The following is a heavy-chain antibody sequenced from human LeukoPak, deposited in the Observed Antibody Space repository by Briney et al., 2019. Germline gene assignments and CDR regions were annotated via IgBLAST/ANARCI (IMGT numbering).Heavy chain of an antibody. CDR2: IYYSGST. CDR3: ARDPYYYYGMDV. V-gene: IGHV4-31*03. CDR1: GGSISSGGYY. Sequence: SQTLSLTCTVSGGSISSGGYYWRWIRQHPGKGLEWIGYIYYSGSTYYNPSLKSRVTISVDTSKNQFSLKLSSVTAADTAVYYCARDPYYYYGMDVWGQGTTVTVSS. J-gene: IGHJ6*02.